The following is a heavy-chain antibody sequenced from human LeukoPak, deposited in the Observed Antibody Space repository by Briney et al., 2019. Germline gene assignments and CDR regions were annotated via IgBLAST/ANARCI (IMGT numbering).Heavy chain of an antibody. CDR3: ARDLYDYGDYRRGGEYYFDY. D-gene: IGHD4-17*01. CDR1: GGPISGYY. V-gene: IGHV4-59*12. J-gene: IGHJ4*02. Sequence: SETLSLTCTVSGGPISGYYWNWIRQPPGKGLEWIGSIYYSGRTSFNGSLKTRITMSVDTSKNQFSLKLSSVTAADTAVYYCARDLYDYGDYRRGGEYYFDYWGQGTLVTVSS. CDR2: IYYSGRT.